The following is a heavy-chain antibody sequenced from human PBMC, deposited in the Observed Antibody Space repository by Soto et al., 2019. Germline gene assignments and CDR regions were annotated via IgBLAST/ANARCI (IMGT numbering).Heavy chain of an antibody. CDR3: ARRYYYDSSGYPYYYYYGMDV. Sequence: ASVKVSCKASGGTFSGYAISWVRQAPGQGLEWMGGIIPIFGTANYAQKFQGRVTITADESTSTAYMELSSLRSEDTAVYYCARRYYYDSSGYPYYYYYGMDVWGQGTTVTVSS. CDR2: IIPIFGTA. CDR1: GGTFSGYA. J-gene: IGHJ6*02. V-gene: IGHV1-69*13. D-gene: IGHD3-22*01.